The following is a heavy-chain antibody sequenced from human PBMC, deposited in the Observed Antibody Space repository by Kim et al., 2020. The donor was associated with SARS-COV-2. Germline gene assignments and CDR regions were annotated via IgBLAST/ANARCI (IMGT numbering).Heavy chain of an antibody. CDR1: GYTFTSCA. Sequence: ASVKVSCKASGYTFTSCAIHWVRQAPGQGLEWMGWVDPNTGNTKYREKFQGRVTLTRDTSANTAYMDLSRLKSEDTAVYYCVRELWFEGILRWDSWGQGT. CDR3: VRELWFEGILRWDS. V-gene: IGHV1-3*01. CDR2: VDPNTGNT. D-gene: IGHD3-10*01. J-gene: IGHJ4*02.